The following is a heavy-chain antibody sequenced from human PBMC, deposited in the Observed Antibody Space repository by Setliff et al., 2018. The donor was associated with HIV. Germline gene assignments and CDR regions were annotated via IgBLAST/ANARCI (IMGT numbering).Heavy chain of an antibody. Sequence: GESLKISCAASGFSVSNNFMSWVCQAPGKGLEWVSRIYSDGRTNHADSVKGRFTISRDNSKNTVYLQMSSLRAEDTAVYYCARDTDYYGSGRLGYFDYWGQGTLVTVSS. CDR3: ARDTDYYGSGRLGYFDY. CDR1: GFSVSNNF. D-gene: IGHD3-10*01. J-gene: IGHJ4*02. V-gene: IGHV3-66*02. CDR2: IYSDGRT.